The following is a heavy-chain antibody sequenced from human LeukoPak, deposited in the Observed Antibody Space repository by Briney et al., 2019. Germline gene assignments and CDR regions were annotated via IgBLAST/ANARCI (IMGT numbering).Heavy chain of an antibody. CDR2: IKGKADGGTT. CDR1: GFTFREAW. J-gene: IGHJ5*02. D-gene: IGHD3-9*01. CDR3: TTLTRWFDP. V-gene: IGHV3-15*01. Sequence: GGSLRLSCAASGFTFREAWMSWVRQAPGKGLEWVGRIKGKADGGTTDYAAPVKGRFTISGDDSKNTLYLQMNSLKTEDTAIYYCTTLTRWFDPWGQGTLVTVSS.